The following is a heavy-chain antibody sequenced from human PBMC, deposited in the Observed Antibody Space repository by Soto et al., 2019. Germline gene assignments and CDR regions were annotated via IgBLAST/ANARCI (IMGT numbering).Heavy chain of an antibody. CDR3: AKGDNLGPKTGYAFDP. V-gene: IGHV6-1*01. CDR2: TYFRSKWYN. D-gene: IGHD5-12*01. CDR1: GDSVSSNTAS. Sequence: KPSETLSLTCAISGDSVSSNTASWNWIRQSPSRGLEWLGRTYFRSKWYNDYAVSVKSRIIINPDTSNNQLSLQLNSVTPEDTAVYFCAKGDNLGPKTGYAFDPWGQGIMVTVSS. J-gene: IGHJ5*02.